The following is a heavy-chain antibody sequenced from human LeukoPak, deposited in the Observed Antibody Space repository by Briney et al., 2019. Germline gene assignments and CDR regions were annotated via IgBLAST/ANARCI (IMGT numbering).Heavy chain of an antibody. Sequence: PGGSLRLSCAASGFTFDDYAMHWVRQAPGKGLEWVSGISWNSDRTDYVDSVKGRFTISRDNAKNSLYLQMNSLRAEDTAVYYCARDSGSSWYRVGGSYPKYFDYWGQGTLVTVSS. CDR2: ISWNSDRT. CDR3: ARDSGSSWYRVGGSYPKYFDY. CDR1: GFTFDDYA. J-gene: IGHJ4*02. D-gene: IGHD6-13*01. V-gene: IGHV3-9*01.